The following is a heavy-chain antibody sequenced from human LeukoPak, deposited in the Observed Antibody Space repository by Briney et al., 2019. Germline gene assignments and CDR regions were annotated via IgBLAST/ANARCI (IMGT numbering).Heavy chain of an antibody. J-gene: IGHJ6*03. CDR2: IRYDGSNK. CDR1: GFTFSSYG. Sequence: GGSLRLSCAASGFTFSSYGMHWVRQAPGKGLEWVAFIRYDGSNKYYADSVKGRFTISRDNSKNTLYLQMNSLRAEDTAVYYCARRSSPDFGVVIITYYYYYMDVWGKGTTVTVSS. V-gene: IGHV3-30*02. CDR3: ARRSSPDFGVVIITYYYYYMDV. D-gene: IGHD3-3*01.